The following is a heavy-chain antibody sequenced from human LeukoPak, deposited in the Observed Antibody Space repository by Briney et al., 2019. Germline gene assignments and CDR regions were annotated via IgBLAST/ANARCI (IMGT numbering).Heavy chain of an antibody. CDR2: INPNSGGT. Sequence: ASVKVSCKSSGYTFTVYYMHWVRQAPGQGLESMGWINPNSGGTNYAQKFQRRVTMTRDTSIRTANIELSRLRYDDTAVYYCARGGIVLRFLEWSDARYFDYWGQGTLVTVSS. CDR3: ARGGIVLRFLEWSDARYFDY. CDR1: GYTFTVYY. V-gene: IGHV1-2*02. J-gene: IGHJ4*02. D-gene: IGHD3-3*01.